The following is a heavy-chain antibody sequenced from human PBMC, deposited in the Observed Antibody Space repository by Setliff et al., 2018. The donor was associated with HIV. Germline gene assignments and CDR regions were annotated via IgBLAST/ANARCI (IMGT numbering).Heavy chain of an antibody. J-gene: IGHJ6*02. D-gene: IGHD3-10*01. CDR3: ARSVIGYYYYGMDV. V-gene: IGHV3-23*01. CDR2: ISNTAATT. CDR1: GFTSRYPFSSYG. Sequence: GGSLRLSCAASGFTSRYPFSSYGMSWVRQAPGKGLEWLAVISNTAATTCYADSVKGRFTISRDNSKNTLYLQMNSLRAEDTAVYYCARSVIGYYYYGMDVWGQGTLVTVSS.